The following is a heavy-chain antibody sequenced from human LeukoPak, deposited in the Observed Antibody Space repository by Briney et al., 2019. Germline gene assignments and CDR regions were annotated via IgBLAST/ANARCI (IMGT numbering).Heavy chain of an antibody. V-gene: IGHV4-39*01. D-gene: IGHD6-25*01. CDR1: AGSISNGDCY. CDR3: ARQLPTAAADTRGYFDY. J-gene: IGHJ4*01. CDR2: IFYGEST. Sequence: SETLSLTCSVSAGSISNGDCYWGWIRQAPGKGLEWIGCIFYGESTHYNPSLKSRATISVDTSKNQFSLKLTSVTAADAAIYYCARQLPTAAADTRGYFDYWGQGTVVTVSS.